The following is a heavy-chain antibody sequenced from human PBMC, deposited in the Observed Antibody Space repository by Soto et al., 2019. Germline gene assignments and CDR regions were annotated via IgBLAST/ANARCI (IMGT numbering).Heavy chain of an antibody. Sequence: SDTRSLTCTFSGFSMISYFYYLSCIRQHPGKGLEWIGYIYYSGLTDYNPSLKIRLTISVDKSKNEFYLKMRSVTEADTAVYYCASISGFTGYQGEWGEGNLVTVSS. J-gene: IGHJ4*02. CDR2: IYYSGLT. CDR1: GFSMISYFYY. CDR3: ASISGFTGYQGE. D-gene: IGHD5-18*01. V-gene: IGHV4-30-4*02.